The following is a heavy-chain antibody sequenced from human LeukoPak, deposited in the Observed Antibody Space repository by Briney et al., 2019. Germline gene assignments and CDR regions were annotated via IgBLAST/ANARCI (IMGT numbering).Heavy chain of an antibody. J-gene: IGHJ4*02. CDR2: INQSGST. V-gene: IGHV4-34*01. CDR1: GGSFSGYY. Sequence: SETLSLTCAVYGGSFSGYYWSWIRQPPGKGLEWIGEINQSGSTNYSPSLKSRVTISVDTSKNQFSLKLRSVTAADTAVYYCARGMVRGVISIAYWGQGTLVTVSS. D-gene: IGHD3-10*01. CDR3: ARGMVRGVISIAY.